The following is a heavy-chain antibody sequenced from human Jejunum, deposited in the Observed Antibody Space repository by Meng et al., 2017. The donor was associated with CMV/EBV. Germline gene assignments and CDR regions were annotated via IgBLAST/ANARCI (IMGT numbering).Heavy chain of an antibody. CDR2: TDPRGGST. CDR3: ARGTPQRPGVRYFDY. V-gene: IGHV1-46*01. J-gene: IGHJ4*02. D-gene: IGHD3-10*01. CDR1: YTATSNE. Sequence: YTATSNERHGVRQAPGQGLEGRGRTDPRGGSTNNEKKFQGRVTRTRDTSTRTVYRERSSLRSEETAVYYGARGTPQRPGVRYFDYWGQGTLVTV.